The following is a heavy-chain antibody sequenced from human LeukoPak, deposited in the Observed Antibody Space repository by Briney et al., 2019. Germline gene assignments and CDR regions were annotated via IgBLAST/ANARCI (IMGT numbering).Heavy chain of an antibody. CDR3: ARAGLELKHFDY. V-gene: IGHV4-31*03. CDR1: GGSISSGGYY. J-gene: IGHJ4*02. Sequence: SETLSLTRTVSGGSISSGGYYWSWIRQHPGKGLEWIGYIYYSGSTYYNPSLKSRVTISVDTSKNQFSLKLSSVTAADTAVYYCARAGLELKHFDYWGQGTLVTVSS. D-gene: IGHD1-26*01. CDR2: IYYSGST.